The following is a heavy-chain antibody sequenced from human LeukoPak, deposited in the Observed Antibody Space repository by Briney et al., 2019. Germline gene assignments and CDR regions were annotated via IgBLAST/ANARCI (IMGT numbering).Heavy chain of an antibody. CDR1: GFTFSSYW. V-gene: IGHV3-74*01. CDR3: IGGGGWPGY. D-gene: IGHD6-19*01. J-gene: IGHJ4*02. CDR2: IGSDGST. Sequence: GGSLRLSCAASGFTFSSYWMHWVRQAPGKGLVWVSRIGSDGSTIYADSVKGRFTISRDNAKNTLYLQMNSLRAEDTAVYYCIGGGGWPGYWGQGTLVTVSS.